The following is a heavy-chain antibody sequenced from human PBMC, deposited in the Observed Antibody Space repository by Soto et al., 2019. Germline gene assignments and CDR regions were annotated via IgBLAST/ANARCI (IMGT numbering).Heavy chain of an antibody. D-gene: IGHD3-3*01. Sequence: GGSLRLSCAASGFTFSSYAMSWVRQAPGKGLEWVSAISGSGGSTYYADSVKGRFTISRDNSKNTLYLQMNSLRAEDTAVYYCAKARGYDFWSGYYRGGTGFDPWGQGTLVTVSS. CDR1: GFTFSSYA. CDR3: AKARGYDFWSGYYRGGTGFDP. CDR2: ISGSGGST. J-gene: IGHJ5*02. V-gene: IGHV3-23*01.